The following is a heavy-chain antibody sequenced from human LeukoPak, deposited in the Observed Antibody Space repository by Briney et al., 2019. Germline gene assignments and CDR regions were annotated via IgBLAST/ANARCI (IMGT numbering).Heavy chain of an antibody. J-gene: IGHJ4*02. Sequence: GGSLRLSCAASGFTFSSYAMSWVRQAPGKGLEWVSAISGSGGSTYYADSVKGRFTISRDNSKNTLYLQMNSLRADDTAVYYCAKGDRITGTTSTFFDYWGQGTLVTVSS. D-gene: IGHD1-7*01. CDR3: AKGDRITGTTSTFFDY. V-gene: IGHV3-23*01. CDR2: ISGSGGST. CDR1: GFTFSSYA.